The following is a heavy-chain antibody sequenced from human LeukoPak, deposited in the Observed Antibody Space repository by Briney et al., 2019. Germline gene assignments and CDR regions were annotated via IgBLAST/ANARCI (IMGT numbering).Heavy chain of an antibody. CDR3: ARDPNGVDAFDI. CDR2: INPNSGGT. CDR1: GYTFTGYY. D-gene: IGHD2-8*01. J-gene: IGHJ3*02. V-gene: IGHV1-2*02. Sequence: GASVKVSCKASGYTFTGYYMHWVRQAPGQGLEWMGWINPNSGGTNYAQKFQDRVTMTRDTSISTAYMELSRLRSDDTAVYYCARDPNGVDAFDIWGQGTMVTVSS.